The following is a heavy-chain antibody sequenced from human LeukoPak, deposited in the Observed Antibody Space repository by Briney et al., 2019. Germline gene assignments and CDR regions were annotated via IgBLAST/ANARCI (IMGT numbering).Heavy chain of an antibody. CDR1: GSTFSTYW. V-gene: IGHV3-7*01. CDR2: IKQDGSET. J-gene: IGHJ4*02. Sequence: GGSLRLSCAASGSTFSTYWMSWVRQAPGKGLEWVANIKQDGSETFYVDSVKGRSTISRDNARNSVYLQMNSLRAEDTAVYYCARLMFLWPPIYFDYWGQGTLVTVSS. D-gene: IGHD2-8*01. CDR3: ARLMFLWPPIYFDY.